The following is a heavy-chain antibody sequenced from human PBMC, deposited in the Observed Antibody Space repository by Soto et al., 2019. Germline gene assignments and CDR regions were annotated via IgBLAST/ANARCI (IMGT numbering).Heavy chain of an antibody. CDR3: ASLSRFALDY. Sequence: EVQLVECWGGLVKPGGSLRLSCAASGFTFNTYSMNWVRQAPGKGLEWVSSISSSSSYIYYTDSVKGRFTISRDNAKNSLYLQMNSLRAEDTAVYYCASLSRFALDYWGQGTLVTVSS. CDR2: ISSSSSYI. D-gene: IGHD3-10*01. V-gene: IGHV3-21*01. J-gene: IGHJ4*02. CDR1: GFTFNTYS.